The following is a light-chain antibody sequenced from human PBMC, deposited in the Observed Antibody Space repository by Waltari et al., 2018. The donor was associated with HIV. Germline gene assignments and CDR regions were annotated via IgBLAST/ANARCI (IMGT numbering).Light chain of an antibody. CDR1: SSNIGAGYD. Sequence: QSVLTQPPSVSGAPGQRVTISCTGSSSNIGAGYDVHWYQQVPGTAPKLLIYGNNNRPSGVPDRFSASKSGASPSLAITGLQADDEADYYCQSYDSSLTGSVFGGGTKLTVL. CDR3: QSYDSSLTGSV. V-gene: IGLV1-40*01. J-gene: IGLJ2*01. CDR2: GNN.